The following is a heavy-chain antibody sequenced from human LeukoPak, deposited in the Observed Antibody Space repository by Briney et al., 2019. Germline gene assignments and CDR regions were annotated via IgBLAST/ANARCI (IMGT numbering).Heavy chain of an antibody. J-gene: IGHJ4*02. CDR2: ISSSGSTI. CDR3: ARVLAYYDILTGYPDY. CDR1: GFTFSNYG. Sequence: GGSLRLSCAASGFTFSNYGMHWVRQAPGKGLEWVSYISSSGSTIHYADSVKGRFTISRDNAKNSLYLQMNSLRAEDTAVYYCARVLAYYDILTGYPDYWGQGTLVTVSS. D-gene: IGHD3-9*01. V-gene: IGHV3-48*04.